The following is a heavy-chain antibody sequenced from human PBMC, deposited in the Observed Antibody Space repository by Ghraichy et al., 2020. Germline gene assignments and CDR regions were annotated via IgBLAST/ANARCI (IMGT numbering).Heavy chain of an antibody. CDR1: GGSISSGGYY. J-gene: IGHJ4*02. V-gene: IGHV4-31*03. Sequence: SLNISCTVSGGSISSGGYYWSWIRQHPGKGLEWIGYIYYSGSTYYNPSLKSRVTISVDTSKNQFSLKLSSVTAADTAVYYCARGYCSGGSCYLDYWGQGTLVTVSS. D-gene: IGHD2-15*01. CDR2: IYYSGST. CDR3: ARGYCSGGSCYLDY.